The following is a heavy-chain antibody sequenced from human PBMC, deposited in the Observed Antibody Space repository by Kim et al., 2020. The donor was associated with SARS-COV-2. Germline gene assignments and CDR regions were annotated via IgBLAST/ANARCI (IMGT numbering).Heavy chain of an antibody. CDR3: ARVRTGGGWYFDY. CDR1: GGSFSGYY. Sequence: SETLSLTCAVYGGSFSGYYWSWIRQPPGKGLEWIGEINHSGSTNYNPSLKSRVTISVDTSKNQFSLKLSSVTAADTAVNYCARVRTGGGWYFDYWGQGTLVTVSS. D-gene: IGHD2-8*02. V-gene: IGHV4-34*01. J-gene: IGHJ4*02. CDR2: INHSGST.